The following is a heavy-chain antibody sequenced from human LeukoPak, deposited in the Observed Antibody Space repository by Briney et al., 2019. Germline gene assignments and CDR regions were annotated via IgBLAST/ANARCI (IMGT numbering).Heavy chain of an antibody. D-gene: IGHD3-16*02. CDR2: IYYSRST. CDR1: GGSISSGGYY. V-gene: IGHV4-31*03. CDR3: ARAVGYDYIWGSYRPHYFDY. Sequence: PSETLSLTFTVYGGSISSGGYYWSWIRQHPGKGLEGIGYIYYSRSTYYNPSLKSRVTISVDTSKNQFSLKLSSVTAADTAVYYCARAVGYDYIWGSYRPHYFDYWGQGTLVTVSS. J-gene: IGHJ4*02.